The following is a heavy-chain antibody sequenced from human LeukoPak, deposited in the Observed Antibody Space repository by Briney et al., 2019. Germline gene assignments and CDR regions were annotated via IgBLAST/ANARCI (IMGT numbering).Heavy chain of an antibody. D-gene: IGHD3-3*01. CDR1: GYTFTSYG. CDR2: ISAYNGNT. V-gene: IGHV1-18*01. J-gene: IGHJ4*02. CDR3: ARDVKVWYYDFWSGTGGLDY. Sequence: EASVKVSCKASGYTFTSYGISWVRQAPGQGLEWMGWISAYNGNTNYAQKLQGRVTMTTDTSTSTAYMELRSPRSDDTAVYYCARDVKVWYYDFWSGTGGLDYWGQGTLVTVSS.